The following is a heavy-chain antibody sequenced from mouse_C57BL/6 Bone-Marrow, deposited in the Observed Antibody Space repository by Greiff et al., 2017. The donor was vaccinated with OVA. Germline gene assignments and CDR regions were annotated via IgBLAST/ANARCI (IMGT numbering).Heavy chain of an antibody. V-gene: IGHV1-59*01. CDR3: ARAVYDGYYRRAMDY. D-gene: IGHD2-3*01. J-gene: IGHJ4*01. CDR1: GYTFTSYW. Sequence: QVQLQQPGAELVRPGTSVKLSCKASGYTFTSYWMHWVKQRPGQGLEWIGVIDPSDSYTNSNQKFKGKATLTVDTSSSTAYLQLSSLTSEDSAVYYCARAVYDGYYRRAMDYWGQGTSVTVSA. CDR2: IDPSDSYT.